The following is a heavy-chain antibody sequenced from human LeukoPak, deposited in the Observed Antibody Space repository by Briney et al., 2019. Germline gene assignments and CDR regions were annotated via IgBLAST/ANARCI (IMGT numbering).Heavy chain of an antibody. J-gene: IGHJ4*02. V-gene: IGHV4-59*01. CDR2: IYYSGST. D-gene: IGHD3-3*01. CDR3: ARGFVKAYDFWSGYPHFDY. CDR1: GGSISSYY. Sequence: SETLSLTCTVSGGSISSYYWSWIRQPPGKGLEWIGYIYYSGSTNYNPSLKSRVTISVDTSKNQFSLKLSSVTAADTAVYYCARGFVKAYDFWSGYPHFDYWGQGTLVTVSS.